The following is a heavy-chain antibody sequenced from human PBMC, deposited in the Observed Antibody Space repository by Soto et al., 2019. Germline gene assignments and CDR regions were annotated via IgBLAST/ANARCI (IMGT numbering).Heavy chain of an antibody. D-gene: IGHD5-18*01. J-gene: IGHJ4*02. V-gene: IGHV3-30-3*01. Sequence: PGGSLRLSCAASGFTFSSYAMHWVRQAPGKGLEWVAVISYDGSNKYYADSVKGRFTISRDNSKNTLYLQMNSLRAEDTAVYYCARDKDTAMVRARFDYWGQGTLVTVSS. CDR2: ISYDGSNK. CDR1: GFTFSSYA. CDR3: ARDKDTAMVRARFDY.